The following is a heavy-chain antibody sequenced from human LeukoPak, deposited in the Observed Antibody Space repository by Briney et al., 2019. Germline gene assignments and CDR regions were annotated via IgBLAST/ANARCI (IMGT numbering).Heavy chain of an antibody. D-gene: IGHD3-3*01. Sequence: PGGSLRLSCAASGFTFDDYAMHWVRQAPGKGLEWVSGISWNSGSIGYADSVKGRFTISRDNAKTSLYLQMNSLRAEDTAVYYCAREHYDFWSGYYSLFDYWGQGTLVTVSS. CDR3: AREHYDFWSGYYSLFDY. CDR1: GFTFDDYA. CDR2: ISWNSGSI. V-gene: IGHV3-9*01. J-gene: IGHJ4*02.